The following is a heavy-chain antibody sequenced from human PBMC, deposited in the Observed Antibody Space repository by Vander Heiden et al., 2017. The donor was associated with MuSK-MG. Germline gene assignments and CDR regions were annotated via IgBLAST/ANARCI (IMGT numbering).Heavy chain of an antibody. V-gene: IGHV1-46*01. CDR1: GYTFTSYY. CDR2: INPSGGST. Sequence: QVQLVQSGAEVKKPGASVKVSCKASGYTFTSYYMHWVRQAPGQGLEWMGIINPSGGSTSYAQKFQGRVTMTRDTSTSTVYMELSSLRSEDTAVYYCARGKSKAWSSTIVATITNYYYYMDVWGKGTTVTVSS. J-gene: IGHJ6*03. CDR3: ARGKSKAWSSTIVATITNYYYYMDV. D-gene: IGHD5-12*01.